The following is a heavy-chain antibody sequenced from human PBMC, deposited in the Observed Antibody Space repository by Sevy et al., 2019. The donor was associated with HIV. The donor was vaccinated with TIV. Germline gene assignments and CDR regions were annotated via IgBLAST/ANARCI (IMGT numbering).Heavy chain of an antibody. CDR2: ISSSSSTI. CDR1: GFTFSDYY. J-gene: IGHJ4*02. V-gene: IGHV3-11*01. Sequence: GGSLRLSCAASGFTFSDYYMSGIRQAPGKGLEWVSYISSSSSTIYYADSVKGRFTISRDNAKNSLYLQMNSLRAEDTAVYYCARDRFHGDPYYFDYWGQGTLVTVSS. D-gene: IGHD4-17*01. CDR3: ARDRFHGDPYYFDY.